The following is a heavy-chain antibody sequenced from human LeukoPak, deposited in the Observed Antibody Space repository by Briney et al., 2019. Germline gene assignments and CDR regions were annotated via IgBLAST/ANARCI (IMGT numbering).Heavy chain of an antibody. Sequence: GGSLRLSCAGSSFTFSDSYMSWIRQAPGKGLEWVSYISDSGTSIYYAESVKGRFTISRDNAKNSLYLQMNSVRAEDTAVYYCARRFRYHDAWISYYHFDYWGQGTLVTVSS. V-gene: IGHV3-11*01. D-gene: IGHD3-3*01. CDR3: ARRFRYHDAWISYYHFDY. CDR2: ISDSGTSI. CDR1: SFTFSDSY. J-gene: IGHJ4*02.